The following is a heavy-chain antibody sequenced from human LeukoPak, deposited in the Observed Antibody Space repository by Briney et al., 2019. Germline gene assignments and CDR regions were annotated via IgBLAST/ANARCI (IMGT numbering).Heavy chain of an antibody. Sequence: GGSLRLSCAASGFTFSSYSMNWVRQAPGKGLVWVSRINSDGGNTSYTDSEKGRFTVSRDNAKNSLYLQMNSLRAEDTAVYYCARDRSPGNFDYWGQGTLVTVSS. CDR1: GFTFSSYS. J-gene: IGHJ4*02. D-gene: IGHD3-10*01. V-gene: IGHV3-74*01. CDR3: ARDRSPGNFDY. CDR2: INSDGGNT.